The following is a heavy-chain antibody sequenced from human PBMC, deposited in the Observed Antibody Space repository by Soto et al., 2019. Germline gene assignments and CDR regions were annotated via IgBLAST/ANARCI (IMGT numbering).Heavy chain of an antibody. CDR1: GGSISSGDYY. J-gene: IGHJ4*02. Sequence: SETLSLTCTVSGGSISSGDYYWSRIRQPPGKGLEWIGYIYYSGSTYYNPSLKSRVTISVDTSKNQFSLKLSSVTAADTAVYYCARAELGFLEWTPYYFDYWGQGTLVTVSP. CDR2: IYYSGST. D-gene: IGHD3-3*01. V-gene: IGHV4-30-4*01. CDR3: ARAELGFLEWTPYYFDY.